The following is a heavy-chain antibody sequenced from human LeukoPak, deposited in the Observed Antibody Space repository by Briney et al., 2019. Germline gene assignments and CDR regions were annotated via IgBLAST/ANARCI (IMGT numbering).Heavy chain of an antibody. CDR3: ARERALDNPYYYVMDV. Sequence: SETLSLTCTVSRGSISGFYWSWIRQPAGKGLEWIGRIYASGDTRSYPSLKSRVTMSVDTSTNQFSLRLSSVTAADTAVYFCARERALDNPYYYVMDVWGQGTTVTVSS. D-gene: IGHD2-2*03. J-gene: IGHJ6*01. CDR1: RGSISGFY. V-gene: IGHV4-4*07. CDR2: IYASGDT.